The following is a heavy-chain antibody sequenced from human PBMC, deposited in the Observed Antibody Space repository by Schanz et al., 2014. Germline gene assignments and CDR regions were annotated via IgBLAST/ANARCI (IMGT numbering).Heavy chain of an antibody. CDR2: ISHDGSNK. V-gene: IGHV3-30*18. CDR1: RFTFNAYD. CDR3: VKEGTVVSGSPRDY. Sequence: QVQLVESGGGMVQPGRSLRLSCAASRFTFNAYDMYWIRQAPGKGLEWVALISHDGSNKNSADSVKGRFTISRDNSKNTLYLQMSSLRADDTAVYYCVKEGTVVSGSPRDYWGQGALVTVSS. D-gene: IGHD3-10*01. J-gene: IGHJ4*02.